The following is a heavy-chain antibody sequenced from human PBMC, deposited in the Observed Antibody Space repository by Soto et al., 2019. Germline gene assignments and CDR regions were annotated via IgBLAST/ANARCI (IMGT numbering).Heavy chain of an antibody. J-gene: IGHJ4*02. V-gene: IGHV3-73*01. D-gene: IGHD4-17*01. CDR2: IGSRGDSYAT. CDR3: SRDDADWLFN. Sequence: AGGSLRLSCAASGFIFSGSAMQWVRQASGEGLEWLGRIGSRGDSYATAYAASVKDRFTISRDDTKNTAFLQMNNLKTEDTAVYYCSRDDADWLFNWGQGALVTVSS. CDR1: GFIFSGSA.